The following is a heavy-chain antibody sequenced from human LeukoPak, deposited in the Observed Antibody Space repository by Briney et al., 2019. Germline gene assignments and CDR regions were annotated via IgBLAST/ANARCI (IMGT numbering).Heavy chain of an antibody. V-gene: IGHV4-59*01. CDR1: GGSISSYY. CDR2: IYYSGST. D-gene: IGHD5-12*01. Sequence: SETLSLTCTVSGGSISSYYWSWIRQPPGKGLEWIGYIYYSGSTNYNPSLKSRVTISVDTSKNQFSLKLSSVTAADTAVYYCARSYSGGPPLVDYWGQGTLVTVSS. CDR3: ARSYSGGPPLVDY. J-gene: IGHJ4*02.